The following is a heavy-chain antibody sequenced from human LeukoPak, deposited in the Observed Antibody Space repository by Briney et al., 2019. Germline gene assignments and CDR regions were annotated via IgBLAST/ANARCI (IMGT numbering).Heavy chain of an antibody. J-gene: IGHJ4*02. CDR2: IKPDGGEK. CDR3: ARGGFWSGYRFFDY. V-gene: IGHV3-7*04. CDR1: GFTFSSYM. D-gene: IGHD3-3*01. Sequence: GESLRLSCAASGFTFSSYMMTWVRQAPGKGLEWVANIKPDGGEKFYVDSVRGRFTISRDNAKNSLYLQMNSLRAKDTAVYYCARGGFWSGYRFFDYWGQGTLVTVSS.